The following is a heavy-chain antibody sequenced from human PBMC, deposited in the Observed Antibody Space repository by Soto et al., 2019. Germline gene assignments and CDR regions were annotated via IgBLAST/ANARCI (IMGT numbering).Heavy chain of an antibody. CDR2: IRSKPNNYAT. CDR1: GFTFSGSA. V-gene: IGHV3-73*01. Sequence: EVQLVESGGGLVQPGGSLKLSCAASGFTFSGSAMHWVRQASGKGLEWVGRIRSKPNNYATAYGASVKGRFTISRDDSKNKAYLQMNSLTTEDTAVYYCSRQGSDFGSGKPQYYMDVWGKGTTVTVSS. D-gene: IGHD3-3*01. CDR3: SRQGSDFGSGKPQYYMDV. J-gene: IGHJ6*03.